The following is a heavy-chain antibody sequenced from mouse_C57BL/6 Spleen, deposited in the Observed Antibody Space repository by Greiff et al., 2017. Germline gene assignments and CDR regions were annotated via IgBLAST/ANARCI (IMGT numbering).Heavy chain of an antibody. CDR1: GYTFTSYW. V-gene: IGHV1-55*01. Sequence: VQLQQPGAELVKPGASVKMSCKASGYTFTSYWITWVKQRPGQGLEWIGDIYPGSGSTNYNEKFKSKATLPVDTSSSTAYMQLSSLTSEDSAVYYCARRYDYDAAMDYWGQGTSVTVSS. CDR2: IYPGSGST. D-gene: IGHD2-4*01. J-gene: IGHJ4*01. CDR3: ARRYDYDAAMDY.